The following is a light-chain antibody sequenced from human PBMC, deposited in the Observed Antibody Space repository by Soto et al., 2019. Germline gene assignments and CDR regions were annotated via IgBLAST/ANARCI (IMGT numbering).Light chain of an antibody. V-gene: IGKV1-39*01. CDR3: QQTFNLPRT. J-gene: IGKJ2*02. CDR2: AAS. Sequence: KPGDAPKILIYAASTLQSGVPSRFSGSGSGTDFTLTINSLHAEDFATYYCQQTFNLPRTFGQGTKLEI.